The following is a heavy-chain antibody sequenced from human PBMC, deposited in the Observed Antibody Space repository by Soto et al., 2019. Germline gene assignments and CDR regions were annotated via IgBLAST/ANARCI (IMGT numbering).Heavy chain of an antibody. CDR3: ASLTIFGVVTTDY. CDR1: GGSISSYY. D-gene: IGHD3-3*01. J-gene: IGHJ4*02. CDR2: IEYSGST. Sequence: SETLSLTCTVSGGSISSYYWSWIRQPPGKGLEWIGNIEYSGSTHYHPPLPSRVTISVHTSKNQFSLKLSSVTAADTAVYYCASLTIFGVVTTDYWGQGTLVTVSS. V-gene: IGHV4-59*01.